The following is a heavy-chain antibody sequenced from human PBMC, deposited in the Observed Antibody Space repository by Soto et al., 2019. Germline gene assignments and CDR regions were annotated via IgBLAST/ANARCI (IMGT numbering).Heavy chain of an antibody. CDR1: GFTFSSYG. Sequence: QVQLVESGGGVVQPGRSLRLSCAASGFTFSSYGMHWVRQAPGKGLEWVAVISYDGSNKYYADSVKGRFTISRDNSTNTLSLQMNGLRAEDTAVSYCAINSSGWYPLAYWGQGTLVTVSS. CDR2: ISYDGSNK. CDR3: AINSSGWYPLAY. V-gene: IGHV3-30*03. D-gene: IGHD6-19*01. J-gene: IGHJ4*02.